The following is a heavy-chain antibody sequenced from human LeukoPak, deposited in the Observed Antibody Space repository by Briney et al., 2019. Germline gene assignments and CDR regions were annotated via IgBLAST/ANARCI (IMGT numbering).Heavy chain of an antibody. Sequence: ASVKVSCMPSGYTFSSYDINWVRPATGQRRERMGPMNPNSGSTGYAQKFQGRVTMTKNTSITTAYMELSRLRSEDTAVYYCARALSWTTESYYYMDVWGKGTTVTVSS. V-gene: IGHV1-8*01. CDR3: ARALSWTTESYYYMDV. D-gene: IGHD3/OR15-3a*01. CDR1: GYTFSSYD. J-gene: IGHJ6*03. CDR2: MNPNSGST.